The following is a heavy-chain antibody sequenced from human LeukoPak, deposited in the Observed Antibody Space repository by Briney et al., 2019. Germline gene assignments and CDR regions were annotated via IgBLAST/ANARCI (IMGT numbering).Heavy chain of an antibody. CDR2: LSRSGGSI. CDR3: ARDQYHYYGMDV. J-gene: IGHJ6*02. CDR1: GIAFRGYG. D-gene: IGHD4-11*01. V-gene: IGHV3-23*01. Sequence: GGPLRLSFRALGIAFRGYGSDGCPQAPGKGLEWLSGLSRSGGSIYNADSVMDRFTISRDNSKNTLYLQMNSLRDDYTAVYYCARDQYHYYGMDVWGQGTTVTVSS.